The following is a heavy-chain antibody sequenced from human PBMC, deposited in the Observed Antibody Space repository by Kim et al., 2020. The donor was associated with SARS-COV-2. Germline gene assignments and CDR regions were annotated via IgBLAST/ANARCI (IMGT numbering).Heavy chain of an antibody. J-gene: IGHJ5*02. CDR1: GGTFSSYA. CDR3: AREGLAAAGTGWFDP. D-gene: IGHD6-13*01. CDR2: IIPIFGTA. V-gene: IGHV1-69*13. Sequence: SVKVSCKASGGTFSSYAISWVRQAPGQGLEWMGGIIPIFGTANYAQKFQGRVTITAEESTSTAYMELSSLRSEDTAVYYCAREGLAAAGTGWFDPWGQGTLVTVSS.